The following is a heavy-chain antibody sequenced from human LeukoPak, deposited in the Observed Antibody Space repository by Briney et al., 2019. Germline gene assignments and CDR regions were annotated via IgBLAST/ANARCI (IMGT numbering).Heavy chain of an antibody. V-gene: IGHV3-7*01. D-gene: IGHD6-19*01. CDR1: GFAFSSYW. J-gene: IGHJ4*02. CDR3: SSQPAVLDLDC. CDR2: IKPDGSGK. Sequence: GGSLRLSCAASGFAFSSYWMTWVRQAPGKDLEWVANIKPDGSGKNYVDSVKGRFTISRDNAKNSLYLQMKGLRVEDTAVYYCSSQPAVLDLDCWGQGTLVTVS.